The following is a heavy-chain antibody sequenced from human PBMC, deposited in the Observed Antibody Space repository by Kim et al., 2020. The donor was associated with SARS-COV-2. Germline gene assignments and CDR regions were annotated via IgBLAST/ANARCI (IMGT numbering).Heavy chain of an antibody. D-gene: IGHD6-19*01. CDR3: ASTYSSGWYDHLFDY. V-gene: IGHV4-59*01. Sequence: PSPKSRVTISVDTSKNQFSLKLSSVTAADTAVYYCASTYSSGWYDHLFDYWGQGTLVTVSS. J-gene: IGHJ4*02.